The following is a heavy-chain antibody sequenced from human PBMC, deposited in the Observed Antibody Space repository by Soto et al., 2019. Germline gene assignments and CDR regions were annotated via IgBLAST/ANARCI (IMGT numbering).Heavy chain of an antibody. CDR2: INHSGIT. Sequence: KPSETLSLTCTVSGGSISSYFWTWIRQPPGKGLEWLAEINHSGITNYNPSVESRVSMSVDTSKNQFSLRLYSVTAADTAVYYCVRGPYNYNSRYFDYWGQGTLVTVSS. CDR3: VRGPYNYNSRYFDY. CDR1: GGSISSYF. J-gene: IGHJ4*02. V-gene: IGHV4-34*01. D-gene: IGHD1-1*01.